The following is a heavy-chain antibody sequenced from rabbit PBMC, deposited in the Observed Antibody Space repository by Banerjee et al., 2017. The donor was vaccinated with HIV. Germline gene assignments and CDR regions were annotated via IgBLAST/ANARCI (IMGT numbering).Heavy chain of an antibody. J-gene: IGHJ4*01. CDR3: ARDLTGVIGWNFNL. V-gene: IGHV1S7*01. CDR2: IDPVFGTT. D-gene: IGHD1-1*01. Sequence: VRQAPGKGLEWIGYIDPVFGTTYYASWVNGRFSFSRENTQNTVSLQLNSLTAADTATYFCARDLTGVIGWNFNLWGPGTLVTVS.